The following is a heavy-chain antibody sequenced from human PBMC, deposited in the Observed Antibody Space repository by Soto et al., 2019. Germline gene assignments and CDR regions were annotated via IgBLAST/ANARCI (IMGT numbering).Heavy chain of an antibody. CDR2: INHSGST. D-gene: IGHD3-10*01. CDR3: AREGLSLLWFGELFRNWFDP. V-gene: IGHV4-34*01. Sequence: PSETLSLTCAVYGGSFSVDYWSWIRQPPGKGLEWIGEINHSGSTNYNPSLKSRVTISVDTSKNQFSLKLSSVTAADTAVYYCAREGLSLLWFGELFRNWFDPWGQGTLVTVSS. CDR1: GGSFSVDY. J-gene: IGHJ5*02.